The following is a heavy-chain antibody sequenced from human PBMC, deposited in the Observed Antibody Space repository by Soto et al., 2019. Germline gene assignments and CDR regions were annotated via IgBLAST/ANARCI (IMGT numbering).Heavy chain of an antibody. D-gene: IGHD5-12*01. V-gene: IGHV3-43*01. CDR2: ISWDGGST. CDR1: GFTFDDYT. J-gene: IGHJ6*02. Sequence: GGSLRLSCAASGFTFDDYTMHWVRQAPGKGLEWVSLISWDGGSTYYADSVKGRFTISRDNSKNSLYLQMNSLRTEDTALYYCAKDIRGPGYGGDYYYGMDVWGHGTTVTVSS. CDR3: AKDIRGPGYGGDYYYGMDV.